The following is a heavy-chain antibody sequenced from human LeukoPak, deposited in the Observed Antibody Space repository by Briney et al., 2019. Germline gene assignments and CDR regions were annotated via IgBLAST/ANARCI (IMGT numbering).Heavy chain of an antibody. CDR3: TRDRPSSSWYEWYYYGMDV. V-gene: IGHV3-49*04. J-gene: IGHJ6*02. CDR1: GFTFSSYS. CDR2: IRSKAYGGTT. D-gene: IGHD6-13*01. Sequence: GGSLRLSCAASGFTFSSYSMNWVRQAPGKGLEWVGFIRSKAYGGTTEYAASVKGRFTISRDDSKSIAYLQMNSLKTEDTAVYYCTRDRPSSSWYEWYYYGMDVWGQGTTVTVSS.